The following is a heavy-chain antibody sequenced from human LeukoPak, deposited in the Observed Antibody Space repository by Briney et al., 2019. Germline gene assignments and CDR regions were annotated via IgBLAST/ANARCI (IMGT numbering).Heavy chain of an antibody. CDR2: IRYDGSNK. J-gene: IGHJ6*03. Sequence: GGSLRLSCAASGFTFSSYGMHWVRQAPGKGLEWVAFIRYDGSNKYYADSVKGRFTISRDNSKNTLYLQMNSLRAEDTAVYYCARAPGSTSGEHAMDVWGKGTTVTVSS. CDR3: ARAPGSTSGEHAMDV. V-gene: IGHV3-30*02. CDR1: GFTFSSYG. D-gene: IGHD2-2*01.